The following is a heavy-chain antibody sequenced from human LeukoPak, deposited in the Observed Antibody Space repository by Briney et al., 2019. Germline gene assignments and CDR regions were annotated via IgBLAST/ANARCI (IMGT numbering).Heavy chain of an antibody. Sequence: SETLSLTCAVYGGSFSGYYWSWIRQPPGKGLEWTGEINHSGSTNYNPSLKSRVTISVDTSKNQFSLKLSSVTAADTAVYYCARGGDIVVVPAAPGEYYFDYWGQGTLVTVSS. J-gene: IGHJ4*02. V-gene: IGHV4-34*01. CDR1: GGSFSGYY. CDR3: ARGGDIVVVPAAPGEYYFDY. CDR2: INHSGST. D-gene: IGHD2-2*01.